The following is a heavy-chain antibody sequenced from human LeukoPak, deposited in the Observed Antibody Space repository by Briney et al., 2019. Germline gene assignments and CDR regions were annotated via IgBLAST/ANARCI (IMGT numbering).Heavy chain of an antibody. CDR3: ARGQRREDYDSSGEV. D-gene: IGHD3-22*01. CDR1: GYTFTSYD. J-gene: IGHJ6*02. Sequence: ASVKVSCKASGYTFTSYDINWVRQAPGQGLEWMGWMNPNSGNTGYAQKFQGRVTMTRNTSISTAYMELSSLRSEDTAVYYCARGQRREDYDSSGEVWGQGTTVTVSS. V-gene: IGHV1-8*01. CDR2: MNPNSGNT.